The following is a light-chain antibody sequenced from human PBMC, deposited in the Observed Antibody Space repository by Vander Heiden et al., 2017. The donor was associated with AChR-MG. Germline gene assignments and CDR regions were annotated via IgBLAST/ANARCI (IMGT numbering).Light chain of an antibody. CDR2: GAS. CDR1: QSVSRNS. V-gene: IGKV3-20*01. Sequence: EIVLTQSPGTLSLSPGEGATLSCRASQSVSRNSVACYQQKPGQAPSLRIYGASIRATGIPARFSGSGCGADFTLSISRLEPEDFAVYYCQQYGSSPSTFGQGTRVEIK. CDR3: QQYGSSPST. J-gene: IGKJ1*01.